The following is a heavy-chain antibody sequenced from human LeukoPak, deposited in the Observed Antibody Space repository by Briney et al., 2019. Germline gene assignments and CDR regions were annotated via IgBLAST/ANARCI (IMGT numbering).Heavy chain of an antibody. Sequence: NPSETLSLTCTVSGYSISSGYYWGWIRPPPGKGLEWIGSIYYSRRTYYNPSIKRPVTLSAHTSKNPFSLKLSSVTAADTAVYYCARHITVIPNAPDAFDIWGQGTMVTVSS. CDR3: ARHITVIPNAPDAFDI. J-gene: IGHJ3*02. D-gene: IGHD4-17*01. V-gene: IGHV4-38-2*02. CDR1: GYSISSGYY. CDR2: IYYSRRT.